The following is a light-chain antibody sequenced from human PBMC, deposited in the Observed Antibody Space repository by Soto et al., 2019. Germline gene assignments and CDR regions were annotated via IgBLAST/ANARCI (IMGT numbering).Light chain of an antibody. Sequence: QAVVTQPPSVSGAPGQRVTISCTGSSSNIGSTYDVQWYPQLPGTAPKLLIHGNTDRPSGVPDRFSGSKSGTSASLAITGLQADDEAVYYCQSYDDSLSVHYVFGTGATVTVL. V-gene: IGLV1-40*01. CDR1: SSNIGSTYD. CDR2: GNT. J-gene: IGLJ1*01. CDR3: QSYDDSLSVHYV.